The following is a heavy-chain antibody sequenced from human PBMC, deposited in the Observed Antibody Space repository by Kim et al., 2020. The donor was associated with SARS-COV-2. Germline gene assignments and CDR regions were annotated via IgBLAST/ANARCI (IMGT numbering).Heavy chain of an antibody. CDR1: GGSISSYY. D-gene: IGHD5-12*01. CDR2: IYYSGST. Sequence: SETLSLTCTVSGGSISSYYWSWIRQPPGKGLEWIGYIYYSGSTNYNPSLKSRVTISVDTSKNQFSLKLSSVTAADTAVYYCARADGYNDWYFDLWGRGTLVTVSS. CDR3: ARADGYNDWYFDL. J-gene: IGHJ2*01. V-gene: IGHV4-59*13.